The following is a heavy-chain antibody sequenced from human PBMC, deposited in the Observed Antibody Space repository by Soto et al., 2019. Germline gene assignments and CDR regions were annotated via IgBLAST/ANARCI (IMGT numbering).Heavy chain of an antibody. CDR3: ARVYYYDSSGSFWAYYYYGMDV. J-gene: IGHJ6*02. CDR2: IWYDGSNK. V-gene: IGHV3-33*01. CDR1: GFTFSSYG. D-gene: IGHD3-22*01. Sequence: PGGSLRLSCAASGFTFSSYGMHWVRQAPGKGLEWVAVIWYDGSNKYYADSVKGRFTISRDNSKNTLYLQMNSLRAEDTAVYYCARVYYYDSSGSFWAYYYYGMDVWGQGTTVTV.